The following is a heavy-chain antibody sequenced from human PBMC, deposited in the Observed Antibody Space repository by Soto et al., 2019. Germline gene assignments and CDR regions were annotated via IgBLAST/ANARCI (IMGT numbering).Heavy chain of an antibody. V-gene: IGHV3-21*01. J-gene: IGHJ6*02. CDR1: GFTFSSYS. Sequence: AGGSLRLSCAASGFTFSSYSMNWVRQAPGKGLEWVSSISSSSSYIYYADSVKGRFTISRDNAKNSLYLQMNSLRAEDTAVYYCSRDCHTLFRRGSSLYYRYGMDVWGQGTTVTVSS. CDR3: SRDCHTLFRRGSSLYYRYGMDV. CDR2: ISSSSSYI. D-gene: IGHD3-10*01.